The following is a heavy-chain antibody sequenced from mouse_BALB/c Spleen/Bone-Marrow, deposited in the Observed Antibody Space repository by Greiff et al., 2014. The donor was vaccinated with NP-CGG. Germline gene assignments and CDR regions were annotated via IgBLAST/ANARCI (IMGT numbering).Heavy chain of an antibody. CDR1: GYTFSSYW. V-gene: IGHV1-9*01. J-gene: IGHJ4*01. CDR2: ILPGSGGT. CDR3: ARSMDY. Sequence: VQLQESGAELMKPGASVKISCKATGYTFSSYWIEWVKQRPGHGLEWIGEILPGSGGTNYNEKLKGKATFTADTSSNTAYMQLNSLTSEDSAVYYCARSMDYWGQGTSVTVSS.